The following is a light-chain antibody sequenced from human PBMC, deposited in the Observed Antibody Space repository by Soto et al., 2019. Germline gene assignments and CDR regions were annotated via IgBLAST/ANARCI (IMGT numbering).Light chain of an antibody. J-gene: IGKJ1*01. CDR3: QQYNSYSPT. Sequence: DIQMTQSPSTLSASVGDRVTITCRASQSVTHWLAWYQQRPGKAPKLLIYDASTLERGVPSRFSGSGSGTDFTLTISGLQPGDSATYYCQQYNSYSPTFGQGTKVDIK. CDR2: DAS. CDR1: QSVTHW. V-gene: IGKV1-5*01.